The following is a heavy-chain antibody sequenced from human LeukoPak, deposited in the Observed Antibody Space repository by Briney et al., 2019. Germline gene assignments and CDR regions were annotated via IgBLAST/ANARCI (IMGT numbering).Heavy chain of an antibody. CDR2: VSGSDDNT. J-gene: IGHJ4*02. V-gene: IGHV3-23*01. CDR3: AKSLRGFTFDYFDF. Sequence: GGSLRLSCAASGFTFYNYAMTWVRQAPGKGLEWVSVVSGSDDNTYYADSVKGRFSIFRDNSKNTVYLQMNNLRADDTATYYCAKSLRGFTFDYFDFWGQGTLVTVSS. CDR1: GFTFYNYA. D-gene: IGHD5-18*01.